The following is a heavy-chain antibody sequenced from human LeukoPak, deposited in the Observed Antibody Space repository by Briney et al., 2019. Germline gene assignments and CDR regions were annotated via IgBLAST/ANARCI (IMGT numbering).Heavy chain of an antibody. Sequence: PSETLSLTCAVYGGSFSGYYWSWIRQPPGKGLGWIGEINHSGSTNYNPSLKSRVTISVDTSKNQFSLKLSSVTAADTAVYYCARAKGTTVVTVDYWGQGTLVTVSS. V-gene: IGHV4-34*01. CDR1: GGSFSGYY. CDR3: ARAKGTTVVTVDY. J-gene: IGHJ4*02. CDR2: INHSGST. D-gene: IGHD4-23*01.